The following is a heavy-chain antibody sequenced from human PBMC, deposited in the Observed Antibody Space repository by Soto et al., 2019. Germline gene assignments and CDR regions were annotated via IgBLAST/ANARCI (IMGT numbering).Heavy chain of an antibody. Sequence: GGSLRLSCAASGFTFSDYYMSWIRQAPGKGLEWVSYYVDSVKGRFTISRDNSKNTLYLQMDSLRAEDTAVYYCAKGEVRGIIPSYFDYWGLGTLVTV. D-gene: IGHD3-10*01. CDR3: AKGEVRGIIPSYFDY. CDR1: GFTFSDYY. V-gene: IGHV3-66*02. J-gene: IGHJ4*02.